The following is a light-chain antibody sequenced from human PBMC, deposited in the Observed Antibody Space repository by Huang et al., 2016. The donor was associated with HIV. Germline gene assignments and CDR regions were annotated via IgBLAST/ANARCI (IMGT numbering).Light chain of an antibody. CDR2: KIS. V-gene: IGKV2-30*01. Sequence: VVLTQSPLSLPVTLGQPASISCWSSQSLIYSDGNTYLSWFQQRPGQSPRRLIYKISNRDSGVPDRFSGSGSGPDFTLKISKVEAEDVAVYYCMQGTHWPPITFGQGTRLEI. J-gene: IGKJ5*01. CDR1: QSLIYSDGNTY. CDR3: MQGTHWPPIT.